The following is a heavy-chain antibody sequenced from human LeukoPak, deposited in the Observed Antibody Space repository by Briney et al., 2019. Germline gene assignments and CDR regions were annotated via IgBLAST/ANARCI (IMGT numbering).Heavy chain of an antibody. CDR1: GGSISSSSYY. Sequence: SETLSLTCTVSGGSISSSSYYWGWIRQPPGKGLEWIGSIYYSGSTYYNPSLKSRVTISVDTSKNQFSLKLSSVTAADTAVYYCARDYVGYYGSGSYTEFDYWGQGTLVTVSS. CDR3: ARDYVGYYGSGSYTEFDY. J-gene: IGHJ4*02. D-gene: IGHD3-10*01. V-gene: IGHV4-39*07. CDR2: IYYSGST.